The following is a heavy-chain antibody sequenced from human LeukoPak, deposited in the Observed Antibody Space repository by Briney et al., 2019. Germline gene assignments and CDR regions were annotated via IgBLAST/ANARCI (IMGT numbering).Heavy chain of an antibody. CDR1: GFTFSAYW. CDR2: MKQDGRER. J-gene: IGHJ4*02. CDR3: PRDDVGALDY. D-gene: IGHD3-16*01. Sequence: GGSLRLSCAASGFTFSAYWMTWVRQAPGKGLEWVANMKQDGRERHYVDSVKGRFTISRDNARNSLYLQMNSLRADDSAVYYCPRDDVGALDYWGQGTLVTVSS. V-gene: IGHV3-7*01.